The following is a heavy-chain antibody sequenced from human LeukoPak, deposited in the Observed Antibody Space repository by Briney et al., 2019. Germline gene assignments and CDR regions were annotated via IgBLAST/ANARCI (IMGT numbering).Heavy chain of an antibody. J-gene: IGHJ6*02. CDR2: ITTSSSYI. V-gene: IGHV3-21*01. CDR3: ASHIVVVTAIRYYAMDV. Sequence: GGSLRLSCAASGFSFGSYDMNWVRQAPGKGLEWVSSITTSSSYIYYADSVKGRFTVSRDNAKNSLYLQMNSLRAEDTAVYHCASHIVVVTAIRYYAMDVWGQGTAATVSS. D-gene: IGHD2-2*01. CDR1: GFSFGSYD.